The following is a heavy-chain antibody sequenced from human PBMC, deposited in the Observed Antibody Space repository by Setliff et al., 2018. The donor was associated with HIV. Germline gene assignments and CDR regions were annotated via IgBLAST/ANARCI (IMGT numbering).Heavy chain of an antibody. CDR2: IYYSGRT. CDR1: GYSISSGYY. CDR3: ARGGPAVAYAVDV. J-gene: IGHJ6*02. V-gene: IGHV4-38-2*02. D-gene: IGHD5-12*01. Sequence: SETLSLTCTVSGYSISSGYYWGWIRQPPGKGLEWIGSIYYSGRTYYNPSLKSRVTISVDTSKNQFSLKLSSVTAADTAVYYCARGGPAVAYAVDVWGQGTTVTVSS.